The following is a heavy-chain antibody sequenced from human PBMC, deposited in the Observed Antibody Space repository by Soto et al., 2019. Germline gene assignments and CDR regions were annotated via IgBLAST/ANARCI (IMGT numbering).Heavy chain of an antibody. CDR3: ASAYYDLNYYYYYMDV. D-gene: IGHD3-3*01. Sequence: SETLSLTCTVSGGSISSYYWSWIRQPPGKGLEWIGYIYYSGSTNYNPSLKSRVTISVDTSKNQFSLKLSSVTAADTAVYYCASAYYDLNYYYYYMDVWGKGTTVTVSS. J-gene: IGHJ6*03. V-gene: IGHV4-59*08. CDR1: GGSISSYY. CDR2: IYYSGST.